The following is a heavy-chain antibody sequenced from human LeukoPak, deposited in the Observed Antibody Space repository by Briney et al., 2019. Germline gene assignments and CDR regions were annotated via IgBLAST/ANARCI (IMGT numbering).Heavy chain of an antibody. CDR2: IYYSGST. V-gene: IGHV4-39*01. J-gene: IGHJ4*02. D-gene: IGHD3-22*01. CDR1: GGSISSSSYY. Sequence: PSETPSLTCTVSGGSISSSSYYWGWIRQPPGKGLEWIGSIYYSGSTYYNPSLKSRVTISVDTSKNQFSLKLSSVTAADTAVYYCARLRNYYDSSGYYSFRYFDYWGQGTLVTVSS. CDR3: ARLRNYYDSSGYYSFRYFDY.